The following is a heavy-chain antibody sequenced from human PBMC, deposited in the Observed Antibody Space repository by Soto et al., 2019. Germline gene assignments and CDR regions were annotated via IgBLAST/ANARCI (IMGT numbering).Heavy chain of an antibody. CDR2: IIPIFGTA. V-gene: IGHV1-69*13. D-gene: IGHD1-1*01. CDR3: ARVVHAKEGYGMDV. Sequence: GASVKVSCKASGGTFSSYAISWVRQAPGQGLEWMGGIIPIFGTANYAQKFQGRVTITADESTSTAYMELSSLRSEDTAVYYCARVVHAKEGYGMDVWGQGTTVTVSS. J-gene: IGHJ6*02. CDR1: GGTFSSYA.